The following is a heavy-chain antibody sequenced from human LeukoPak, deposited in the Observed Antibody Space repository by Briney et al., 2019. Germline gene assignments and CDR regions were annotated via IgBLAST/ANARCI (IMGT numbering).Heavy chain of an antibody. CDR2: VNHSGST. CDR3: ARIYGSGSPRHAFDI. Sequence: SSETLSLTCAVYGGSFSDYYWTWIRQPPGKGLEWIGEVNHSGSTNYNPSLKSRVTISVDTSKNQFSLKLSSVTAADTAVYYCARIYGSGSPRHAFDIWGQGTMVTVSS. V-gene: IGHV4-34*01. J-gene: IGHJ3*02. CDR1: GGSFSDYY. D-gene: IGHD3-10*01.